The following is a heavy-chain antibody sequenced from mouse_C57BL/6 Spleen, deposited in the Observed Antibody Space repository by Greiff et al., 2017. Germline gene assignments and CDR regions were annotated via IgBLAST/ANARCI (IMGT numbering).Heavy chain of an antibody. J-gene: IGHJ3*01. V-gene: IGHV1-74*01. Sequence: QVQLQQPGAELVKPGASVKVSCKASGYTFTSYWMHWVKQRPGQGLEWIGRIHPSDSDTNYNQKFKGKATLTVDKSSSPAYMQLSSLTSEDSAVYYCALDSSGTPWFAYWGQGTLVTVSA. D-gene: IGHD3-2*02. CDR3: ALDSSGTPWFAY. CDR1: GYTFTSYW. CDR2: IHPSDSDT.